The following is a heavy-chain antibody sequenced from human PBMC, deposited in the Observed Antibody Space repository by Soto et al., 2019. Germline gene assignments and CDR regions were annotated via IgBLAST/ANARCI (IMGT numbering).Heavy chain of an antibody. CDR1: GFTFSSYA. D-gene: IGHD6-19*01. CDR3: AKTVPGTKY. V-gene: IGHV3-23*01. Sequence: LRLSCAASGFTFSSYAMSWVRQAPGKGLEWVSGISGSGDSIYYADSVKGRFTISRDNSKNTLYLQMNSLGAEDTAVYYCAKTVPGTKYWGQGTLVTVSS. J-gene: IGHJ4*02. CDR2: ISGSGDSI.